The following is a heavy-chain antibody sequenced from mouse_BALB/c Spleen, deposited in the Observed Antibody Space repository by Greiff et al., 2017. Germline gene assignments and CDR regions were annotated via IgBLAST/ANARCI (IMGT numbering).Heavy chain of an antibody. CDR3: ARNYYDGYGYFDV. J-gene: IGHJ1*01. Sequence: EVNVVESGGGLVKPGGSLKLSCAASGFTFSSYAMSWVRQSPEKRLEWVAEISSGGSYTYYPDTVTGRFTISRDNAKNTLYLEMSSLRSEDTAMYYCARNYYDGYGYFDVWGAGTTVTVSS. CDR2: ISSGGSYT. D-gene: IGHD2-3*01. V-gene: IGHV5-9-4*01. CDR1: GFTFSSYA.